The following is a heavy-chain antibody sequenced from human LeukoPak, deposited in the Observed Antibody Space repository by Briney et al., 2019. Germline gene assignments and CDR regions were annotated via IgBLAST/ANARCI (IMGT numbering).Heavy chain of an antibody. CDR2: IYYSGST. CDR3: AGGVQLWSYYYYYYMDV. CDR1: GGSISSYY. Sequence: SETLSLTCTVSGGSISSYYWSWIRQPPGKGLEWIGYIYYSGSTNYNPSLKSRVTISVDTSKNQFSLKLSSVTAADTAVYYCAGGVQLWSYYYYYYMDVWGKGTTVTISS. V-gene: IGHV4-59*01. D-gene: IGHD5-18*01. J-gene: IGHJ6*03.